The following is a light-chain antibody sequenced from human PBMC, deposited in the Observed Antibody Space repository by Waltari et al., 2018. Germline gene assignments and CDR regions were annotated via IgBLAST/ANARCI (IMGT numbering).Light chain of an antibody. J-gene: IGKJ5*01. CDR1: QSVGTY. CDR3: QQRSNWPPIT. Sequence: DIVLTQSPATLSLSPGDRATLSCRASQSVGTYFSWYQQKPGQAPRLLIYDASNRATGIPARFSGSGSGTDFTLTISSLEPEDFAVYYCQQRSNWPPITFGQGTRLELK. CDR2: DAS. V-gene: IGKV3-11*01.